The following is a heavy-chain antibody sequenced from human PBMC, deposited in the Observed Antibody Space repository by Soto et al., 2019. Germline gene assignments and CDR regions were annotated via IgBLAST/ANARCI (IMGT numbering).Heavy chain of an antibody. V-gene: IGHV1-69*01. D-gene: IGHD3-22*01. Sequence: QVQLVQSGAEVKKPGSSVKVSCKASGDTFSSYAISWVRQAPGQGLEWMGGIIPIFGTAKYAPKFQGRVTITADASTSTAYIELSSLRSEDTAVYYCARDGSGYRSRASPMDVWGQGTTVTVSS. CDR1: GDTFSSYA. CDR2: IIPIFGTA. CDR3: ARDGSGYRSRASPMDV. J-gene: IGHJ6*02.